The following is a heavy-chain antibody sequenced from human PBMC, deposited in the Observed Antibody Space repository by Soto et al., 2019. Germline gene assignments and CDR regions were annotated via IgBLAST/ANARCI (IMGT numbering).Heavy chain of an antibody. CDR3: ARFGELLFGDY. J-gene: IGHJ4*02. D-gene: IGHD3-10*01. V-gene: IGHV4-30-4*01. CDR2: IYYSGST. CDR1: GGSISSGDYY. Sequence: SETLSLTCTVSGGSISSGDYYWSWIRQPPGKGLEWIGYIYYSGSTYYNPSLKSRVTISVDTSKNQFSLKLSSVTAADTAVYYCARFGELLFGDYWGQGTLVTVSS.